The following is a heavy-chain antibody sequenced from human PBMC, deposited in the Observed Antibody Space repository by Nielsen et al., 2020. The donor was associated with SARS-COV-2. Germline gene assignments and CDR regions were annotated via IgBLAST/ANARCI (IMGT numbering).Heavy chain of an antibody. CDR2: LSSNDVYI. Sequence: GRSLRLSCAASGFSFSSYTMTWVRQAPGKGLEWVSSLSSNDVYIFYADSVRGRFTVSRDNAKSSLYLQMNSLEAEDTAVYYCRAVGEGSSPIDYWGPGTPVTVSP. V-gene: IGHV3-21*06. D-gene: IGHD1-26*01. CDR1: GFSFSSYT. J-gene: IGHJ4*02. CDR3: RAVGEGSSPIDY.